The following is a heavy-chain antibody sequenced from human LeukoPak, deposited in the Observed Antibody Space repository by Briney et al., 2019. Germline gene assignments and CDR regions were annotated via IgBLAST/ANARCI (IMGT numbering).Heavy chain of an antibody. V-gene: IGHV3-11*01. Sequence: PGGPLRLSCAASGFTFSDYYMSWIRQAPGKGLEWVSYISSSGSTIYYADSVKGRFTISRDNAKNSLYLQMNSLRAEDTAVYYCARYMPPATVTSTLFDYWGQGTLVTVSS. J-gene: IGHJ4*02. CDR2: ISSSGSTI. CDR3: ARYMPPATVTSTLFDY. D-gene: IGHD4-17*01. CDR1: GFTFSDYY.